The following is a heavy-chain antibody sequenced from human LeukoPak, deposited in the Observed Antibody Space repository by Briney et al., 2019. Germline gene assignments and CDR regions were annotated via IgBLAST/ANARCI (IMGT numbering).Heavy chain of an antibody. J-gene: IGHJ6*04. CDR2: ISSSGSTI. Sequence: PGGSLRLSCAASGFTFSSYEMNWVRQAPGKGLEGVSYISSSGSTIYYADPVKGRFTISRDNAKNSLYLQMNSLRAEDTAVYYCAELGITMIGGVWGKGTTVTVSS. D-gene: IGHD3-10*02. CDR1: GFTFSSYE. V-gene: IGHV3-48*03. CDR3: AELGITMIGGV.